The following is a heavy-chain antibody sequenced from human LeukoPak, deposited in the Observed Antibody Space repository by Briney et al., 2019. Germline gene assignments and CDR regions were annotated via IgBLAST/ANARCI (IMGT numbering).Heavy chain of an antibody. V-gene: IGHV4-39*07. CDR2: INHSGST. J-gene: IGHJ3*02. Sequence: SETLSLTCTVSGGSISSSSYYWGWIRQPPGKGLEWIGEINHSGSTNYNPSLKSRVTISVDTSKNQFSLKLSSVTAADTAVYYCARGKADRAFDIWGQGTMVTVSS. CDR3: ARGKADRAFDI. CDR1: GGSISSSSYY.